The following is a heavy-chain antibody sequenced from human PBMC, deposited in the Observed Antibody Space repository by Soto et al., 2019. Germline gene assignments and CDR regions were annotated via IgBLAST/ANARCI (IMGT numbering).Heavy chain of an antibody. V-gene: IGHV3-15*07. CDR3: TTDPSCSSIRAELKTNCSYGMDI. Sequence: KGLEWVGRIKSKTDGGTTDYAAPVKGRFTIARDDSKNTLYLQMNSLKTEDTAVYYCTTDPSCSSIRAELKTNCSYGMDIWGQG. D-gene: IGHD3-10*01. J-gene: IGHJ6*01. CDR2: IKSKTDGGTT.